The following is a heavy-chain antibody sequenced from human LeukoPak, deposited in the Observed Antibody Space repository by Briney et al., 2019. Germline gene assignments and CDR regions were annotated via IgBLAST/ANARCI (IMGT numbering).Heavy chain of an antibody. V-gene: IGHV3-21*01. Sequence: PGGSLRLSCAASGFTFSSYEMNWVRQAPGKGLEWVSSISSSSYIYYADSVKGRFTISRDNAKNSLYLQMNSLRAEDTAVYYCARDLLGSSWYLEDYWGQGTLVTVSS. J-gene: IGHJ4*02. CDR3: ARDLLGSSWYLEDY. CDR1: GFTFSSYE. CDR2: ISSSSYI. D-gene: IGHD6-13*01.